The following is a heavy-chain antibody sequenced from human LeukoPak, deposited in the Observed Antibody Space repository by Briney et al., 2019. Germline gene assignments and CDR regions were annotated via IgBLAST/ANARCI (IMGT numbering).Heavy chain of an antibody. V-gene: IGHV3-23*01. J-gene: IGHJ4*02. CDR1: GFTSRNSV. CDR2: ISDSGGTT. CDR3: AKSSDGSTSFDQ. D-gene: IGHD2-2*01. Sequence: GGSLGLSCAASGFTSRNSVMSWVRQAPGKGLEWVSGISDSGGTTYYVDSVKGRFTISRDNSKNTLYLQINSLRAEDMALYYCAKSSDGSTSFDQWGQGTLVTVSS.